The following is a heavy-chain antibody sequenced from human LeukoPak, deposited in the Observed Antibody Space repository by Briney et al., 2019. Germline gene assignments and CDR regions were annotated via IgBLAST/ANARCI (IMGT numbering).Heavy chain of an antibody. CDR2: INLSSGGT. Sequence: ASVKVSCKASGYSFSDNYMHWVRQAPGQGLEWMGWINLSSGGTEYAQKFQGRVTMTRDTSINTAYLDLSRLTSDDTALYYCAREVYGDSSFDYWGQGTLLTVSS. CDR3: AREVYGDSSFDY. D-gene: IGHD4-17*01. V-gene: IGHV1-2*02. J-gene: IGHJ4*02. CDR1: GYSFSDNY.